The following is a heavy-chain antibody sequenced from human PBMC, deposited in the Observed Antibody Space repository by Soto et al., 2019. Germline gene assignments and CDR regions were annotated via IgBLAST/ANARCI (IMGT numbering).Heavy chain of an antibody. V-gene: IGHV5-10-1*01. D-gene: IGHD1-26*01. CDR3: ARGATSQLNYYYGMDV. J-gene: IGHJ6*02. CDR2: IDPSDSYT. Sequence: GESLKISCKGSGYSFTSYWISWVCQMPGKGLEWMGRIDPSDSYTNYSPSFQGHVTISADKSISTAYLQWSSLKASDTAMYYCARGATSQLNYYYGMDVWGQGTTVTVSS. CDR1: GYSFTSYW.